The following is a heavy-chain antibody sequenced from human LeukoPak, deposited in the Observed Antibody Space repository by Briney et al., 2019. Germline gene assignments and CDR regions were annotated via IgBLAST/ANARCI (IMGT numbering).Heavy chain of an antibody. J-gene: IGHJ4*02. CDR3: AREKQQLEDYFDY. V-gene: IGHV3-48*03. D-gene: IGHD6-13*01. CDR1: GFTFSTYE. Sequence: PGGSLRLSCAASGFTFSTYEMNWVRQAPGKGLEWLSYISITGSSDYADSVKGRFTISRDNAKNSLYLQMNSLRGEDTAVYYCAREKQQLEDYFDYWGQGTLVTASS. CDR2: ISITGSS.